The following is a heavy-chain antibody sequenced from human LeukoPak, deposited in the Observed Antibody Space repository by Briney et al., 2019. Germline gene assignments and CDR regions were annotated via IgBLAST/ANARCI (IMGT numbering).Heavy chain of an antibody. CDR1: GFTFSSYW. Sequence: PGGSLRLSCAASGFTFSSYWMHWVRHAPGKGLVWVSRINSDGSSTSYADSVKGRFTISRDNAKNTLYLQMSSLRAEDTAVYYCAREVHGDYGWFDYWGQGTLVTVSS. V-gene: IGHV3-74*01. D-gene: IGHD4-17*01. J-gene: IGHJ4*02. CDR3: AREVHGDYGWFDY. CDR2: INSDGSST.